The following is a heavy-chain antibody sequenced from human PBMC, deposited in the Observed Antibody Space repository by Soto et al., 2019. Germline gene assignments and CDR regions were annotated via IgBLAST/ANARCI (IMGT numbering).Heavy chain of an antibody. V-gene: IGHV4-31*03. CDR1: GFNISSGGYY. CDR2: ISYSGST. Sequence: PSETLSLTSTVSGFNISSGGYYWSWIRQHPGKGLEWIGFISYSGSTYYNPSLKSRVTISVDTSKNQFSLKLNSVTAADTAVYYCARGVLYWGQGTLVTVSS. D-gene: IGHD3-16*01. J-gene: IGHJ4*02. CDR3: ARGVLY.